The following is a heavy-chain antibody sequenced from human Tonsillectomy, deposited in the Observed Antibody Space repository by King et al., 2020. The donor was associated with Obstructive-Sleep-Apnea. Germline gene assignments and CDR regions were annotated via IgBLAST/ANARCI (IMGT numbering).Heavy chain of an antibody. CDR1: GYTFTDYY. D-gene: IGHD6-13*01. J-gene: IGHJ6*04. CDR2: INPNSGGT. CDR3: ARGLSGRWYEKGLDV. Sequence: HVQLVESGTEVKKPGASVKVSCKASGYTFTDYYMHWVRQAPGQGLEWMGWINPNSGGTHYAQKFQGWVTMTRDTSVTTAYMELSRLTSDDTAVYYCARGLSGRWYEKGLDVWGKGTTVTVSS. V-gene: IGHV1-2*04.